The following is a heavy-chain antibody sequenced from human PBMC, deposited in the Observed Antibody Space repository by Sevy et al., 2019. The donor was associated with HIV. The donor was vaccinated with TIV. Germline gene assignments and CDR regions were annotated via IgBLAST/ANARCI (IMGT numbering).Heavy chain of an antibody. CDR2: MNPNSGQT. Sequence: ASVKVSCTASGYTFTNLDINLVRQAPGQGLEWMGWMNPNSGQTSYALKFRDRVTMTRDTSIDRAYMELRSLRSDDTAVYYCGRGIEAGIDYWGQGSLVTVSS. J-gene: IGHJ4*02. CDR3: GRGIEAGIDY. D-gene: IGHD3-10*01. CDR1: GYTFTNLD. V-gene: IGHV1-8*01.